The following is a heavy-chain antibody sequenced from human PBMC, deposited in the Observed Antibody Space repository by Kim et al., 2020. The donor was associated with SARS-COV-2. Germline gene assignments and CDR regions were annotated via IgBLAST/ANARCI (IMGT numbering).Heavy chain of an antibody. CDR3: ASANYGNYVGVFDV. Sequence: GGSPRLSCAASEFTVSDNYMSWVRQAPGKGLEWVSVIYPAGGTYYADSVKGRFTISRDNSKNTLYLQMNTLSAEDTAVYFCASANYGNYVGVFDVWGQGTMVTVSS. CDR2: IYPAGGT. V-gene: IGHV3-53*01. D-gene: IGHD4-17*01. CDR1: EFTVSDNY. J-gene: IGHJ3*01.